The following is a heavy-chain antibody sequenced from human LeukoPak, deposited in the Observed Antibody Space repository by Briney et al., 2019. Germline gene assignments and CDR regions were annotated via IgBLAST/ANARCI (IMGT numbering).Heavy chain of an antibody. D-gene: IGHD6-13*01. J-gene: IGHJ6*02. CDR3: AREPISRAAAGTRYYGMDV. V-gene: IGHV3-53*01. CDR1: GFTFSSYA. Sequence: GGSLGLSCAASGFTFSSYAMSWVRQAPGKGLEWVSVIYSGGSTYYADSVKGRFTISRDNPKNTLYLQMNSLRAEDTAVYYCAREPISRAAAGTRYYGMDVWGQGTTVTVSS. CDR2: IYSGGST.